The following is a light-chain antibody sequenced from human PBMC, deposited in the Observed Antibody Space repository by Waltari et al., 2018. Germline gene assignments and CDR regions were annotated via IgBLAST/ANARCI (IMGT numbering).Light chain of an antibody. Sequence: QSALTQPASVSGASGQSFTISCTGTSSDVVGYNLVSWYQQHPGKAPKLLIYDVSERPSGVSSRFSGSKSGNTASLTISGIQADDEADYYCCSYAGSFTWVFGGGTKVTVL. V-gene: IGLV2-23*02. CDR1: SSDVVGYNL. CDR3: CSYAGSFTWV. J-gene: IGLJ3*02. CDR2: DVS.